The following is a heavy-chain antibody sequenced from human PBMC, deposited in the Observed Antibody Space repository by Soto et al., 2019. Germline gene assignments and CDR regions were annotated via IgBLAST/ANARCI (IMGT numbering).Heavy chain of an antibody. CDR1: GGSINSGDYY. Sequence: NPSETLSLTCTVSGGSINSGDYYRTWVRQPPGKGLEWIGNIFHSGSTYYTPSLQSRVTISLDTSKNHFSLKLSSVTPADTAVYYCARDRYYGSGTYYNFYSGMDVWGQGTTVTVSS. D-gene: IGHD3-10*01. J-gene: IGHJ6*02. V-gene: IGHV4-30-4*01. CDR2: IFHSGST. CDR3: ARDRYYGSGTYYNFYSGMDV.